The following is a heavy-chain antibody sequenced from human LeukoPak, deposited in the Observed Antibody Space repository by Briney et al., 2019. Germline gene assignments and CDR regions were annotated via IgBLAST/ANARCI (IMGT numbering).Heavy chain of an antibody. V-gene: IGHV3-30-3*01. J-gene: IGHJ4*01. D-gene: IGHD2-2*01. CDR1: GFTFSSYA. CDR2: ISYDGSNK. CDR3: ARDLYCSSTSCYAPFDY. Sequence: GGSLRLSCAASGFTFSSYAMHWVRQAPGKGLEWVAVISYDGSNKYYADSVKGRFTISRDNSKNTLYLQMNSLRAEDTAVYCCARDLYCSSTSCYAPFDYWGQGTLVTVSS.